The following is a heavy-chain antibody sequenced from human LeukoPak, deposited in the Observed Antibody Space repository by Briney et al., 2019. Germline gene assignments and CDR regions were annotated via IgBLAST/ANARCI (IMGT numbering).Heavy chain of an antibody. D-gene: IGHD3-10*01. CDR1: GFPFSSYG. J-gene: IGHJ2*01. CDR3: AKDAAPAGRTYWYFDL. Sequence: GGSLRLSCAASGFPFSSYGMHWVRQAPGKGLEWVAIISYDGSNKYYADSVKGRFTISRDNSKNTLYLQINSLRVEDTAVYYCAKDAAPAGRTYWYFDLWGRGTLVTVSS. CDR2: ISYDGSNK. V-gene: IGHV3-30*18.